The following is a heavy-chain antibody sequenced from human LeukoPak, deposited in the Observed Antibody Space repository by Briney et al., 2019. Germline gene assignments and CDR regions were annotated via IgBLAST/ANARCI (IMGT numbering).Heavy chain of an antibody. Sequence: PGGSLRLSCAASGFTFRSYAMSWVRQAPGKGLEWVPVISGNGGRTYYADSVKGRFTISRDNSKNTLYLQMNSLRAEDTAVYYCAKVRDLDTVLGRFDNWGQGTLVTVSS. V-gene: IGHV3-23*01. CDR2: ISGNGGRT. D-gene: IGHD5-18*01. CDR1: GFTFRSYA. CDR3: AKVRDLDTVLGRFDN. J-gene: IGHJ5*02.